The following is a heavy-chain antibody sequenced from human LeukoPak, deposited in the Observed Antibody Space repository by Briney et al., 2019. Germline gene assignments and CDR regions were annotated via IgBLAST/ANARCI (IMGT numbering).Heavy chain of an antibody. CDR1: GGIFSSYA. Sequence: ASVKVSCKASGGIFSSYAISWVRQAPGQGLEWMGGIIPIFGTANYAQKFQGRVTITTDESTSTAYMELSSLRSEDTAVYYCARSITIFGVVIDNWFDPWGQGTLVTVSS. CDR3: ARSITIFGVVIDNWFDP. V-gene: IGHV1-69*05. CDR2: IIPIFGTA. J-gene: IGHJ5*02. D-gene: IGHD3-3*01.